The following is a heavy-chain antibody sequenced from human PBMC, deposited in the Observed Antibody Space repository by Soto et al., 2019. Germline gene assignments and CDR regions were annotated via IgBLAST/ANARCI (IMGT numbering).Heavy chain of an antibody. CDR2: ISAYNGNT. CDR3: ARVRLIAAAGTGWFDP. D-gene: IGHD6-13*01. J-gene: IGHJ5*02. V-gene: IGHV1-18*01. CDR1: GYTFTSYG. Sequence: QVQLVQSGAEVKKPGASVKVSCKASGYTFTSYGISWVRQAPGQGLEWMGWISAYNGNTNYAQKLQGRVTMTTDTXTXXAYMELRSLRSDDTAVYYCARVRLIAAAGTGWFDPWGQGTLVTVSS.